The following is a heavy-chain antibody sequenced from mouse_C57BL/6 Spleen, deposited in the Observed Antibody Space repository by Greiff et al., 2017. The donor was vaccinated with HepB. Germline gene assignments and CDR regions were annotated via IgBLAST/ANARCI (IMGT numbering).Heavy chain of an antibody. V-gene: IGHV1-82*01. CDR3: ARNDGSSFSFAY. CDR1: GYAFSSSW. D-gene: IGHD1-1*01. J-gene: IGHJ3*01. CDR2: IYPGDGDT. Sequence: QVQLKQSGPELVKPGASVKISCKASGYAFSSSWMNWVKQRPGKGLEWIGRIYPGDGDTNYNGKFKGKATLTADKSSSTAYMQLSSLTSEDSAVYFCARNDGSSFSFAYWGQGTLVTVSA.